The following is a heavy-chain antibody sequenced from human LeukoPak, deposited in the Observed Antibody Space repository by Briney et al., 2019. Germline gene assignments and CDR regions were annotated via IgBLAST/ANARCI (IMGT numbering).Heavy chain of an antibody. V-gene: IGHV1-69*05. J-gene: IGHJ3*02. CDR3: ARGNIVVVPAATSRAFDI. Sequence: ASVKVSCKASGGTFSSYAISWVRQAPGQGLEWMGGIIPIFGTANYAQKFQGRVTITTDESTSTAYMELSSLRSEDTAVYYCARGNIVVVPAATSRAFDIWGKGQWSPSLQ. CDR1: GGTFSSYA. D-gene: IGHD2-2*01. CDR2: IIPIFGTA.